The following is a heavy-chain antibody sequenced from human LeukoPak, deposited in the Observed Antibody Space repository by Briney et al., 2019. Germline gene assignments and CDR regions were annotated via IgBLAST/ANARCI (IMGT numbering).Heavy chain of an antibody. J-gene: IGHJ3*02. CDR3: ARGARSYYYHSSGYYPDAFDI. CDR1: GFTFSSYW. D-gene: IGHD3-22*01. CDR2: IKQDGSEK. Sequence: RGGSLRLCCAASGFTFSSYWMSWVRQAPGKGLEWVANIKQDGSEKYYVDSVKGRFTISRDNAKNSLYLQMNSLRAEDTAVYYCARGARSYYYHSSGYYPDAFDIWGQGTMVTVSS. V-gene: IGHV3-7*01.